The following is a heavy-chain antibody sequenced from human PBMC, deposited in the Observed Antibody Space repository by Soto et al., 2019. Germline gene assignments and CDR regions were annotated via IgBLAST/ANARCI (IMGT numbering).Heavy chain of an antibody. CDR3: ANRLTGNVAFHI. CDR2: INPEGSAK. J-gene: IGHJ3*02. D-gene: IGHD1-1*01. Sequence: EVQLVESGGGLVQPGGSLRLSCAASGFTFSSYWMTWVRQVPGKGLEWVAYINPEGSAKSYASSVKGRFTLSRDNAKNSLCLQLSSLIAEDTAVYYCANRLTGNVAFHIWCQGTMVTVSS. V-gene: IGHV3-7*01. CDR1: GFTFSSYW.